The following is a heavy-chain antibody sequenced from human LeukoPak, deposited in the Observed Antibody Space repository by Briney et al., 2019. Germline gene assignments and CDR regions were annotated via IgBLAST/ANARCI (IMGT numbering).Heavy chain of an antibody. Sequence: ASVKVSCKASGYTFTGYYMHWVRQAPGQGLEWMGWINPNSGGTNYAQKFQGWVTMPRDTSISTAYMELSRLRSDDTAVYYCARGPYYYDSSGPLFDPWGQGTLVTVSS. CDR2: INPNSGGT. V-gene: IGHV1-2*04. CDR3: ARGPYYYDSSGPLFDP. J-gene: IGHJ5*02. D-gene: IGHD3-22*01. CDR1: GYTFTGYY.